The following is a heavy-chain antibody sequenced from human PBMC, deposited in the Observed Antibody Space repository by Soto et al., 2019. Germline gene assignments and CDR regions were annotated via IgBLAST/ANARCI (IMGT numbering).Heavy chain of an antibody. Sequence: QITLNESGPTPVKPRQTLTLTCTFSGFSLTTSGVGVGWIRQSPGKAPEWLALIYWDDDKRYSPSLKSRLTITKDTSKNQVVLTMAVLDPADTATYYCAHRVLRTVFGLVTTTAIYFDFWGQGTPVAVSS. V-gene: IGHV2-5*02. CDR2: IYWDDDK. CDR1: GFSLTTSGVG. J-gene: IGHJ4*02. CDR3: AHRVLRTVFGLVTTTAIYFDF. D-gene: IGHD3-3*01.